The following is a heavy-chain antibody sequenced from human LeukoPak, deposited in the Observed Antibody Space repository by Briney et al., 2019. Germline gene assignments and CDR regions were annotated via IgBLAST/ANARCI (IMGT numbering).Heavy chain of an antibody. V-gene: IGHV4-61*02. Sequence: SETLSLTCTVSGGSISSGGYYWSWIRQHPGKGLEWIGRIYTSGSTNYNPSLKSRVTMSVDTSKNQFSLKLSSVTAADTAVYYCARDHIVVVPAALEQGGDNWFDPWGQGTLVTVSS. CDR1: GGSISSGGYY. CDR2: IYTSGST. CDR3: ARDHIVVVPAALEQGGDNWFDP. D-gene: IGHD2-2*01. J-gene: IGHJ5*02.